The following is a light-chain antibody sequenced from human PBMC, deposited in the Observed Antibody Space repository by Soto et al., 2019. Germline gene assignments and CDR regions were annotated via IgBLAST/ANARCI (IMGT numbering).Light chain of an antibody. CDR3: QQSYSTPSFT. CDR1: QSISSY. CDR2: AAS. V-gene: IGKV1-39*01. J-gene: IGKJ3*01. Sequence: DIQMTQSPSSLSASVGDRVTITCRASQSISSYLNWYQQKPGKAPKLLIYAASSLQSGVPSRFSGSGSGTDFTLTISSLQHDDFVTYYGQQSYSTPSFTFGPGTKVDIK.